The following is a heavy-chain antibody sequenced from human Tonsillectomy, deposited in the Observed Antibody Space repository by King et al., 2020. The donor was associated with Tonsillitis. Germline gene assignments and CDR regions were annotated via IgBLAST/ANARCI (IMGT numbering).Heavy chain of an antibody. CDR3: ARASYDYVWGINWFDP. CDR1: GGSISSYY. J-gene: IGHJ5*02. CDR2: IYYSGST. V-gene: IGHV4-59*01. Sequence: QLQESGPGLVKPSETLSLTCTVSGGSISSYYWSWIRQPPGKGLEWIGYIYYSGSTNYNPSLKGRVTISVDTSKNQFSLKLSSVTAADTAVYYCARASYDYVWGINWFDPWGQGTLVTVSS. D-gene: IGHD3-16*01.